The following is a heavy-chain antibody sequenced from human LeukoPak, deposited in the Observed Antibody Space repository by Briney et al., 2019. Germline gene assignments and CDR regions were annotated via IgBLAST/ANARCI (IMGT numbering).Heavy chain of an antibody. CDR3: ARGPSIAADGAFDI. Sequence: GGSLRLSCAASGFTVSSNYMSWVRQAPGKGLEWVSVIYSGGSTYYADSVKGRFTISRDNSKNTLYLQMNSLRAEDTAVYYCARGPSIAADGAFDIWGQGTMVTVSS. CDR1: GFTVSSNY. J-gene: IGHJ3*02. V-gene: IGHV3-53*01. D-gene: IGHD6-6*01. CDR2: IYSGGST.